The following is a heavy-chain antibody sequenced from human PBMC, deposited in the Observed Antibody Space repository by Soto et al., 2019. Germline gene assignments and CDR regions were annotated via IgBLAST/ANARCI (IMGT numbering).Heavy chain of an antibody. J-gene: IGHJ1*01. V-gene: IGHV3-30-3*01. CDR2: ISYDGSNK. D-gene: IGHD6-6*01. CDR3: AREGSDSSSRYFQH. Sequence: RLSWSASALTFSSYAMHRVRQAPGKGLEWVAVISYDGSNKYYADSVKGRFTISRDNSKNTLYLQMNSLRAEDTAVYYCAREGSDSSSRYFQHWGQGTLVTVSS. CDR1: ALTFSSYA.